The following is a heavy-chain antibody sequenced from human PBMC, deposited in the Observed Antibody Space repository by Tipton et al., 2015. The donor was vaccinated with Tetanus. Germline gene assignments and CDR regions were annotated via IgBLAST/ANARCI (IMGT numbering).Heavy chain of an antibody. Sequence: TLSLTCTVSGGSINSGGYFWNWIRQYPGKGLEWIGYIYYSGTTHYNPSLKSRLAMSVDVSKNQFSLNLTSVTAADAAVYYCARDQGGGRVVRLNWFDPWGQGTLVTVSS. CDR2: IYYSGTT. CDR1: GGSINSGGYF. V-gene: IGHV4-31*03. J-gene: IGHJ5*02. D-gene: IGHD6-6*01. CDR3: ARDQGGGRVVRLNWFDP.